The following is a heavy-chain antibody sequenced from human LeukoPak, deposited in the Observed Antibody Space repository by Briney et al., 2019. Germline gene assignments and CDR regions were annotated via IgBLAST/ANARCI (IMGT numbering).Heavy chain of an antibody. J-gene: IGHJ2*01. V-gene: IGHV3-74*01. Sequence: GGSLRLSCAASGFTFSSYWMHWVRQGPGKGLVWVSRLDTDGSNTNYADSVRGRFTISRDNAKNTLYLQMNSLRVEDTAVYYCARSPGGYFDLWGRGSLVTVSS. D-gene: IGHD3-10*01. CDR3: ARSPGGYFDL. CDR1: GFTFSSYW. CDR2: LDTDGSNT.